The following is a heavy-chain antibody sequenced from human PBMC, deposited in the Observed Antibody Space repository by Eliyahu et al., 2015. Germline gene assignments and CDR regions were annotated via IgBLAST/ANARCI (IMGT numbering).Heavy chain of an antibody. Sequence: QLQLQESGPGLVKPSETLSLTXXXSXGSISSSSYXWGWIRQPPGKGLEWIGSIYYSGSTYYNPSLXSRVTISVDTSKNQFSLKLSSVTAADTAVYYCARLRYYGSGSYYWGQGTLVTVSS. D-gene: IGHD3-10*01. V-gene: IGHV4-39*01. J-gene: IGHJ4*02. CDR3: ARLRYYGSGSYY. CDR1: XGSISSSSYX. CDR2: IYYSGST.